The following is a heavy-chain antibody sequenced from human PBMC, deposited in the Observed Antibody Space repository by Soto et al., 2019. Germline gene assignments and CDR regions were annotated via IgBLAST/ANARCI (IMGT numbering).Heavy chain of an antibody. J-gene: IGHJ6*02. Sequence: PSETLSLTCTVSGGSISSSSYYWGWIRQPPGKGLEWIGSIYYSGSTYYNPSLKSRVTISVDTSKNQFSLKLSSVTAADTAVYYCASLGTQSSSWYAGYYYYYGMDVWGQGTTVTVSS. CDR3: ASLGTQSSSWYAGYYYYYGMDV. CDR1: GGSISSSSYY. V-gene: IGHV4-39*01. D-gene: IGHD6-13*01. CDR2: IYYSGST.